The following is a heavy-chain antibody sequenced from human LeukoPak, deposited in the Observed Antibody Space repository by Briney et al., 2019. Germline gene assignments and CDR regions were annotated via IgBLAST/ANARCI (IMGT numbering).Heavy chain of an antibody. CDR2: TSYDGSNK. CDR3: ARELTGIGYYFDY. CDR1: GFTFSIYA. Sequence: GGSLRLSCAASGFTFSIYAMHWVRQAPGKGLEWVAVTSYDGSNKYYADSVKGRFTISRDNSKNTLYLQMNSLRAEDTAVYYCARELTGIGYYFDYWGQGTLVTVSS. V-gene: IGHV3-30-3*01. J-gene: IGHJ4*02.